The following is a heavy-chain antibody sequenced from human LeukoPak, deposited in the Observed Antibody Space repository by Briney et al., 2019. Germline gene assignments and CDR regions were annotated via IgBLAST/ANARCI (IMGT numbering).Heavy chain of an antibody. CDR2: INTNTGNP. J-gene: IGHJ4*02. D-gene: IGHD2-2*01. V-gene: IGHV7-4-1*02. Sequence: ASVKVSCKDSGYTFSSYAMTWLRQAPGQGPEWMGWINTNTGNPTFAQNFTGRFVFSSDTSVSTVYLQISSLKAEDTAVYYCARLGFCSSTTCGGAFDYWGQGTLVTVSS. CDR3: ARLGFCSSTTCGGAFDY. CDR1: GYTFSSYA.